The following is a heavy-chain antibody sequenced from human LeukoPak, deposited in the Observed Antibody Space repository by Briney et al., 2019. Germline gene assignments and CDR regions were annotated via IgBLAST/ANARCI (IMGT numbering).Heavy chain of an antibody. J-gene: IGHJ3*02. Sequence: GGSLRLSCAASGFTFSTSSITWVRQAPGKGLEGVSSISRSGDYTYYADSVKGRFTMSRDNAKNSLYLQMNSLRAEDTAVYYCTRRYCTDGVCPFDIWGQGTMVTVSS. V-gene: IGHV3-21*01. CDR2: ISRSGDYT. D-gene: IGHD2-8*01. CDR3: TRRYCTDGVCPFDI. CDR1: GFTFSTSS.